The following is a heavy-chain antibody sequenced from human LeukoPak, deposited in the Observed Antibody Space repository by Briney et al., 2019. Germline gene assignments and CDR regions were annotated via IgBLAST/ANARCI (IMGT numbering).Heavy chain of an antibody. CDR3: ARDVNGGYDFWSGPIDY. CDR1: GGSISSSSYY. J-gene: IGHJ4*02. D-gene: IGHD3-3*01. V-gene: IGHV4-61*02. CDR2: IYTSGST. Sequence: SETLSLTCTVSGGSISSSSYYWSWIRQPAGKGLEWIGRIYTSGSTNYNPSLKSRVTISVDTSKNQFSLKLSSVTAADTAVYYCARDVNGGYDFWSGPIDYWGQGTLVTVSS.